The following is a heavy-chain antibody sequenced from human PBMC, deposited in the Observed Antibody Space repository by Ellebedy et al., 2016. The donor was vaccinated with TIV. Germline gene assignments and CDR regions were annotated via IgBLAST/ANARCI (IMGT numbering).Heavy chain of an antibody. V-gene: IGHV1-8*01. CDR1: GDTFIDSD. D-gene: IGHD5-12*01. J-gene: IGHJ4*02. CDR3: ARGRIVATSPLPY. Sequence: ASVKVSCXASGDTFIDSDINWVRQATGQGLEWMGWMNPTSGNTGYAQKFQGRVTMTKNTSISTAYMELSSLSSEDTAVYYCARGRIVATSPLPYWGQGTLVTVSS. CDR2: MNPTSGNT.